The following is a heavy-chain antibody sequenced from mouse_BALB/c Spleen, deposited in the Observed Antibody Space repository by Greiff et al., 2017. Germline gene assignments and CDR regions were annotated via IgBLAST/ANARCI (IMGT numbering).Heavy chain of an antibody. Sequence: EVMLVESGGGLVKPGGSLKLSCAASGFAFSSYDMSWVRQTPEKRLEWVAYISSGGGSTYYPDTVKGRFTISRDNAKNTLYLQMSSLKSEDTAMYYCARLGYPHFDYWGQGTTLTVSS. CDR3: ARLGYPHFDY. D-gene: IGHD2-14*01. CDR1: GFAFSSYD. CDR2: ISSGGGST. J-gene: IGHJ2*01. V-gene: IGHV5-12-1*01.